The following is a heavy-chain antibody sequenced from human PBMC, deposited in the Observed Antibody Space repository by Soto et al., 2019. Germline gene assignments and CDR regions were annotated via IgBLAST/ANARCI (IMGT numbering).Heavy chain of an antibody. CDR3: AKERATTTAFDY. CDR2: ITDNGGST. J-gene: IGHJ4*02. V-gene: IGHV3-23*01. CDR1: GFTFSRDG. D-gene: IGHD4-17*01. Sequence: PGGSRRLSCAASGFTFSRDGMSWVRQAPGKGLEWVSLITDNGGSTYYADSVKGQFTISRDNTKNTLFLQMNSLRAEDTAVYYCAKERATTTAFDYWGQGALVTVSS.